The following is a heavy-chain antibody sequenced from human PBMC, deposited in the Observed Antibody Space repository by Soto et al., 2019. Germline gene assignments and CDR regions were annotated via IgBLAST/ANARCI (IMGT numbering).Heavy chain of an antibody. Sequence: HPGGSLRLSCAASGFTFSDRYMDWVRQAPGKGLEWVGRTKNKANSYTTEYAASVKGRFTISRDDSRNSVYLQMNSLKTDDTAVYYCTIEGAYPGPDFDYWGQGT. V-gene: IGHV3-72*01. J-gene: IGHJ4*02. D-gene: IGHD3-16*01. CDR1: GFTFSDRY. CDR2: TKNKANSYTT. CDR3: TIEGAYPGPDFDY.